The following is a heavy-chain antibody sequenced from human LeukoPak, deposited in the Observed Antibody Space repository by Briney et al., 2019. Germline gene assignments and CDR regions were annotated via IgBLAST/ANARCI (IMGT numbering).Heavy chain of an antibody. D-gene: IGHD6-19*01. J-gene: IGHJ3*02. Sequence: GGSLRLSCAASGFTFSSYGMSWVRQAPGKGLEWVSAISGSGGSTYYADSVKGRVTISRDNSKNTPYLQMNSLRAEDTAVYYCAKTQWRDAFDIWGQGTMVTVSS. V-gene: IGHV3-23*01. CDR2: ISGSGGST. CDR3: AKTQWRDAFDI. CDR1: GFTFSSYG.